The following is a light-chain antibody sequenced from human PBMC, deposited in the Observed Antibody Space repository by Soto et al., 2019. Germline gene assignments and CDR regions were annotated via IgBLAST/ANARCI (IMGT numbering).Light chain of an antibody. CDR1: QSISSY. CDR3: IQDYNYPRT. Sequence: IQMTQSPSSLSASVGDRVTITCRASQSISSYLNWYQQKPGKAHKLLIFAAYTLQSGVQSRFSGSASGTDFTLTIRSLQPEDFATYYCIQDYNYPRTFGQGTKVDIK. J-gene: IGKJ1*01. V-gene: IGKV1-6*01. CDR2: AAY.